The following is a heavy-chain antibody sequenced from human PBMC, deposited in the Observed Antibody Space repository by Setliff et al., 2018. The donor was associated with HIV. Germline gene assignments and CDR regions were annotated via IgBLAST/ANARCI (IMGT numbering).Heavy chain of an antibody. Sequence: SETLSLTCAVYGGSFSGYYWSWIRQPPGKGLEWIGEVTHSGSTYYNPSLNSRVTISVDASKNQFSLKLTSVTASDTAVYYCARAAAGNTGPFDLWGQGSPVTVS. CDR3: ARAAAGNTGPFDL. D-gene: IGHD4-17*01. CDR1: GGSFSGYY. J-gene: IGHJ4*02. V-gene: IGHV4-34*01. CDR2: VTHSGST.